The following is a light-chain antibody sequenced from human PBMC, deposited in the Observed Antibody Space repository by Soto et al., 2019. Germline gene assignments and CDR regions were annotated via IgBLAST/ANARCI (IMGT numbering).Light chain of an antibody. V-gene: IGKV1D-12*01. CDR1: QGISNY. CDR2: AAS. CDR3: QQADTCPIT. J-gene: IGKJ1*01. Sequence: ESHVTQSPYAICAWVGDRVTISCGASQGISNYLAWYQQKPGKVPKLLIYAASSLQSGVPSRFSGSGFGTDFTLTISSLQPEDAASYYCQQADTCPITFGQGTKVDIK.